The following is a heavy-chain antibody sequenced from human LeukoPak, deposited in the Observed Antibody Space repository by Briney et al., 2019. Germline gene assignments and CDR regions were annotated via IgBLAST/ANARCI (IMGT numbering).Heavy chain of an antibody. Sequence: GGSLRLSCVASGFTFDDYAMHWVRQAPGKGLEWISGISYNRDGIGYADSVKGRFTVSRDNAKNSLYLQMNSLRSEDTALYYCAKGAAAGIRGYFDYWGQGILVTVSS. CDR2: ISYNRDGI. J-gene: IGHJ4*02. CDR1: GFTFDDYA. CDR3: AKGAAAGIRGYFDY. V-gene: IGHV3-9*01. D-gene: IGHD6-25*01.